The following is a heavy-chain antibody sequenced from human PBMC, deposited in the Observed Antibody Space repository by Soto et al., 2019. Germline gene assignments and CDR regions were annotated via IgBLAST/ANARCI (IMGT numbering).Heavy chain of an antibody. CDR3: VRKYPGTRPFDY. CDR2: IGTDGNT. Sequence: GGSLRLSCAASGFTFNSYAMNWVRQAPGKGLAWVSAIGTDGNTYYANSVKGRFTISRDNSRTTLYLQMNSLRVEDTALYYCVRKYPGTRPFDYWGQGTLVTVPQ. J-gene: IGHJ4*01. D-gene: IGHD2-2*01. V-gene: IGHV3-23*01. CDR1: GFTFNSYA.